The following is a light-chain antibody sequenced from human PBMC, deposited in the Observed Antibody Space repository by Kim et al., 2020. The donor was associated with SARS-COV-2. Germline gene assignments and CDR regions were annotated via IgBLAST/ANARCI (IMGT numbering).Light chain of an antibody. J-gene: IGLJ2*01. V-gene: IGLV3-1*01. CDR3: QAWDSSTVV. CDR2: QHN. Sequence: SVSPGQTASITCSGDKLGDKYVCWYQQKPGQSPILVIYQHNKRPSGIPERFSGSNSGNTATLTISGTQSMDEADYYCQAWDSSTVVFGGGTQLTVL. CDR1: KLGDKY.